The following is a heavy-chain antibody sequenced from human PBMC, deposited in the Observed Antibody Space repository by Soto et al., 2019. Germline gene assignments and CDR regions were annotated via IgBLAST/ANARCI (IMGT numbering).Heavy chain of an antibody. CDR2: IYPGDSDT. CDR3: ARHPAGNYYDSSGSQVWYFDL. V-gene: IGHV5-51*01. CDR1: GYNFDSFW. Sequence: EVQLVQSGAEVKKPGESLKISCKGSGYNFDSFWIGWVRQMPGKGLEWMGIIYPGDSDTRYSPSFQAQVTISADKSINTAYLQWRSLKASDTAMYYCARHPAGNYYDSSGSQVWYFDLWGRGTLVTVSS. J-gene: IGHJ2*01. D-gene: IGHD3-22*01.